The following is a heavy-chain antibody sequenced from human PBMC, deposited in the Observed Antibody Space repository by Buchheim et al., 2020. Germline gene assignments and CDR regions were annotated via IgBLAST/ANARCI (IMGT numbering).Heavy chain of an antibody. J-gene: IGHJ2*01. V-gene: IGHV3-11*06. D-gene: IGHD3-3*01. CDR2: ISSSSSYT. Sequence: QVQLVESGGGLVKPGGSLRLSCAASGFTFSDYYMSWIRQAPGKGLEWVSYISSSSSYTNYADSVKGRFTIPRDNAKNSLYLQMNSLRAEDTAVYYCARRSQYYDFWSGYPMYWYFDLWGRGTL. CDR3: ARRSQYYDFWSGYPMYWYFDL. CDR1: GFTFSDYY.